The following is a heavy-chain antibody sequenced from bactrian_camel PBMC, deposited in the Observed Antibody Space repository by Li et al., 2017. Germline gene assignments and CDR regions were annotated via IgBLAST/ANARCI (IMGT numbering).Heavy chain of an antibody. CDR1: GETHKLTL. CDR3: AKGQRGSAFYENDS. CDR2: IYVNIDGGSK. J-gene: IGHJ4*01. Sequence: VQLVESGGGSVQAGGSLRLSCAASGETHKLTLMAWFRQSPGKNREPVASIYVNIDGGSKNYADSVKDRFTISRDNTKNTVYLQINSLSTDDMAIYYCAKGQRGSAFYENDSWGQGTQVTVS. D-gene: IGHD4*01. V-gene: IGHV3S1*01.